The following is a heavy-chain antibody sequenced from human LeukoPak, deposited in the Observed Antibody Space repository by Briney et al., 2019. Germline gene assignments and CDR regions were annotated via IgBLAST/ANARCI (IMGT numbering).Heavy chain of an antibody. CDR3: ARDPKYSNSWFFDY. CDR1: GFAFSRSG. Sequence: SGRSLRLPCAASGFAFSRSGMHWVRQAPGKGLEWVAVVWYDGSNKHYADSVKGRFTISRDNSNNTLYLQMNSLRAEDTAVYYCARDPKYSNSWFFDYWGQGTLVTVSS. CDR2: VWYDGSNK. J-gene: IGHJ4*02. V-gene: IGHV3-33*01. D-gene: IGHD6-13*01.